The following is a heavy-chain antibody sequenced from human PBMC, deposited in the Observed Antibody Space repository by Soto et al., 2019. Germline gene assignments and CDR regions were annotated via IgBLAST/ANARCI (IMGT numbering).Heavy chain of an antibody. J-gene: IGHJ4*02. CDR2: ICYDGSNT. Sequence: GGSLRLSCAASGFIFSSFGMHWVRQAPGKGLEWVSHICYDGSNTYYADSVKGRFTISRDNSRKTLYLQMKSLRAEDTAVYHCVRDLLGSGGHFDXWGQGTPVTVSX. CDR3: VRDLLGSGGHFDX. V-gene: IGHV3-33*01. CDR1: GFIFSSFG. D-gene: IGHD7-27*01.